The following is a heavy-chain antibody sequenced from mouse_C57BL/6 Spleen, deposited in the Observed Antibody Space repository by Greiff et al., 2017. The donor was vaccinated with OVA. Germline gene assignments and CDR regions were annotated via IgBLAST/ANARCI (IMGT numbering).Heavy chain of an antibody. V-gene: IGHV1-69*01. CDR2: IDPSDSYT. CDR3: ARGVGYAMDY. Sequence: VQLQQPGAELVMPGASVKLSCKASGYTFTSYWMHWVKQRPGQGLEWIGEIDPSDSYTNYNQKFKGKSTLTVDKSSSTAYMQLSSLTSEDSADYYCARGVGYAMDYWGQGTSVTVSS. J-gene: IGHJ4*01. CDR1: GYTFTSYW. D-gene: IGHD1-1*02.